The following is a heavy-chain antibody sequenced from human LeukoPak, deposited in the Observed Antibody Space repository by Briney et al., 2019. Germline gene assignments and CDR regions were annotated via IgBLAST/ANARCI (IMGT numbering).Heavy chain of an antibody. CDR2: INPSGGST. V-gene: IGHV1-46*01. CDR3: ARANHYDILTGHSDDAFDI. Sequence: ASVKVSCKASGYTFTSYYMHWVRQAPGQGLEWMGIINPSGGSTSYAQKFQGRVTMTRGTSTSTVYMELSSLRSEDTAVYYCARANHYDILTGHSDDAFDIWGQGTMVTVSS. D-gene: IGHD3-9*01. CDR1: GYTFTSYY. J-gene: IGHJ3*02.